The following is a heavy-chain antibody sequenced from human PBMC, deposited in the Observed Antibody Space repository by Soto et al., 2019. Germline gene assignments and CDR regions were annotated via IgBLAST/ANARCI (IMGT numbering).Heavy chain of an antibody. CDR1: GYTFTSYG. V-gene: IGHV1-18*04. Sequence: QVQLVQSGAEVKKPGASVKVSCKASGYTFTSYGISWVRQAPGQGLEWVGWISAYNGNTNYAQKLQGRVTMTTDTSTSTAYMELRSLRSDDTAVYYCARDLTYYDFWSGYYIPYFDYWGQGTLVTVSS. CDR2: ISAYNGNT. J-gene: IGHJ4*02. CDR3: ARDLTYYDFWSGYYIPYFDY. D-gene: IGHD3-3*01.